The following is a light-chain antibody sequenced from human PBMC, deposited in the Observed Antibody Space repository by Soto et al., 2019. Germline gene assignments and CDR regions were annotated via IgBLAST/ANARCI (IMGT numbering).Light chain of an antibody. V-gene: IGKV1-5*01. CDR1: QSINIW. Sequence: DIQMTQSPSTLSASVGDRVTITCRASQSINIWLAWYQQKPGKAPEVLFYDASSLKSGVPSRFSGSGSGAEFTLTISSLQPDDFATYYCQQYKSYSWTFGQGTKVDIK. CDR2: DAS. CDR3: QQYKSYSWT. J-gene: IGKJ1*01.